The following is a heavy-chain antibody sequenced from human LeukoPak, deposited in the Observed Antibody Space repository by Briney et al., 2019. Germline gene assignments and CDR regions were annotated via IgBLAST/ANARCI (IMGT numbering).Heavy chain of an antibody. Sequence: SETLSLTCGDYGGSFSGYYWSWIRQPPGKGLEWIEEINQSGSTNYNPSLKSRVTISIDMAKNQFSLKLSSVTAADTAVYYCARGQATYYYDTRGNWFDPWGQGTLVTVSS. CDR2: INQSGST. CDR3: ARGQATYYYDTRGNWFDP. CDR1: GGSFSGYY. V-gene: IGHV4-34*01. J-gene: IGHJ5*02. D-gene: IGHD3-22*01.